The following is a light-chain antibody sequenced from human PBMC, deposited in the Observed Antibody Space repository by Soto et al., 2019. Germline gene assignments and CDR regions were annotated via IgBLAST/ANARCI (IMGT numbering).Light chain of an antibody. Sequence: DIQMTQSPSSLSASVGDRVTITCRASQSISSYLNWYQQKPGKAPKLLIYAASSLHSGVPSRFSGSGSGTDFTLTISSLQPEDFATCYCQQSYSTPLTFGQGTKVDIK. CDR1: QSISSY. V-gene: IGKV1-39*01. J-gene: IGKJ1*01. CDR2: AAS. CDR3: QQSYSTPLT.